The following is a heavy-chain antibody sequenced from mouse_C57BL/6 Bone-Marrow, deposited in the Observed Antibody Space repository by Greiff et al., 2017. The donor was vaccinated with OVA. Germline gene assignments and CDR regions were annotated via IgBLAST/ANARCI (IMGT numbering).Heavy chain of an antibody. CDR1: GYTFTSYW. CDR3: ARLFITTVVATYYFDY. Sequence: QVQLQQPGAELVKPGASVKLSCKASGYTFTSYWMHWVKQRPGRGLEWIGRIDPNSGGTKYNEKFKSKATLTVDKPSSTAYMQLSSLTSEDSAVYYCARLFITTVVATYYFDYWGQGTTLTVSS. D-gene: IGHD1-1*01. J-gene: IGHJ2*01. CDR2: IDPNSGGT. V-gene: IGHV1-72*01.